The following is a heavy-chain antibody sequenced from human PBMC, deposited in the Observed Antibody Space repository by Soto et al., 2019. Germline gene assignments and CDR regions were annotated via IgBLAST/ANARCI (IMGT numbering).Heavy chain of an antibody. Sequence: PSETLSLTCTVSGGSISSYYWSWIRQPPGKGLEWIGYIYYSGSTNYNPSLKSRVTISVDTSKNHFSLKLSSVTAADTAVYYCASIPYGDYANYYYYYMDVWGKGTTVTVSS. V-gene: IGHV4-59*01. CDR2: IYYSGST. J-gene: IGHJ6*03. D-gene: IGHD4-17*01. CDR1: GGSISSYY. CDR3: ASIPYGDYANYYYYYMDV.